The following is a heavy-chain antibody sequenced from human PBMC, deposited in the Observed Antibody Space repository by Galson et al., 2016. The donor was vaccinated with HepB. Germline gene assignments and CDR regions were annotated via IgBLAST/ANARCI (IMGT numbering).Heavy chain of an antibody. J-gene: IGHJ4*02. CDR3: ATHPEHPHGSS. V-gene: IGHV3-66*01. CDR1: GFTVNNNY. Sequence: SLRLSCAVSGFTVNNNYMSWVRQAPGKGLEGVSVMYSGGVTNYGDSVKGRATFSRDNSKNILYLQLNSLRVEDTGVYYCATHPEHPHGSSGGQGTLVTVSS. CDR2: MYSGGVT. D-gene: IGHD1/OR15-1a*01.